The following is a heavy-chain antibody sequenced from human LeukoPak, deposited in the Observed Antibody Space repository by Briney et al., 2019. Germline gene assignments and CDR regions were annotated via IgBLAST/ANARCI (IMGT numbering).Heavy chain of an antibody. CDR1: GVILSPYG. CDR3: AKEGTPHVSTWYDL. V-gene: IGHV3-30*18. D-gene: IGHD3-10*01. CDR2: ISYEGGTQ. Sequence: GGSLRLSCAACGVILSPYGMHWVRQSPGKGVEWVAVISYEGGTQHYADSVKGRLIISRDNPRNTLYLQMNILRTEDTAVYYCAKEGTPHVSTWYDLWGQGTQVIVSS. J-gene: IGHJ5*02.